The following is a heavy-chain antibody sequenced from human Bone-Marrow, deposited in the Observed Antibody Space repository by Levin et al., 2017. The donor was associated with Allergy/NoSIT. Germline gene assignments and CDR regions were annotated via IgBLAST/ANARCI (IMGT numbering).Heavy chain of an antibody. V-gene: IGHV3-23*01. Sequence: PGGSLRLSCAASGFTFSSYAMSWVRQAPGKGLEWVSAVSGSGGSTYYADSVKGRFTISRDNSKNTLYLQMNSLRAEDTAVHYCAKGGRVSSRWYTFFDYWGQGTLVTVSS. CDR3: AKGGRVSSRWYTFFDY. CDR1: GFTFSSYA. J-gene: IGHJ4*02. CDR2: VSGSGGST. D-gene: IGHD6-19*01.